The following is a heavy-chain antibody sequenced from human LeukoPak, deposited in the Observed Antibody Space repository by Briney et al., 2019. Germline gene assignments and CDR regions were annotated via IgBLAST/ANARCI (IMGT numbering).Heavy chain of an antibody. J-gene: IGHJ4*02. CDR1: GGSISSGSYY. CDR2: IYTSGST. CDR3: ARGEGSPIDY. V-gene: IGHV4-61*02. Sequence: SETLSLTCTVSGGSISSGSYYWSWIRQPAGKGLEWIGRIYTSGSTNYNPSLKSRVTISVDTSKNQFSLKPSSVTAADTAVYYCARGEGSPIDYWGQGTLVTVSS. D-gene: IGHD6-13*01.